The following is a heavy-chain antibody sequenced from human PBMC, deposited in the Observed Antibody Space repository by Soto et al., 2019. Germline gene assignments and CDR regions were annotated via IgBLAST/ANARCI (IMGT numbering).Heavy chain of an antibody. V-gene: IGHV3-30-3*01. D-gene: IGHD3-3*01. Sequence: QVQLVESGGGVVQPGRSLRLSCAPSGFTFSNYPMHWVRQAPGKGLEWVAVISYDGSNKYYADSVKGRFTISRDNSKNTLYLQMNSLRAEDTAVYYCARDKRDLRFLEWSYYFDYWGQGTLVTVSS. CDR3: ARDKRDLRFLEWSYYFDY. CDR2: ISYDGSNK. J-gene: IGHJ4*02. CDR1: GFTFSNYP.